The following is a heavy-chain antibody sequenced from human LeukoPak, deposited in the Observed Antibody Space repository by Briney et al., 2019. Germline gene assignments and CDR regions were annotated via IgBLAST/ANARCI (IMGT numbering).Heavy chain of an antibody. CDR2: INWGGEK. CDR1: GFSLSTSAMR. D-gene: IGHD2-2*01. Sequence: VSGPALVKPTQTLTLTCSFSGFSLSTSAMRVSWIRQPPGKALEWLARINWGGEKFYTTSLKTRLTISKDTSKNQVVLTMTNMDPVDTATYYCAREETTSCFDYWGQGILVTVSS. V-gene: IGHV2-70*04. CDR3: AREETTSCFDY. J-gene: IGHJ4*02.